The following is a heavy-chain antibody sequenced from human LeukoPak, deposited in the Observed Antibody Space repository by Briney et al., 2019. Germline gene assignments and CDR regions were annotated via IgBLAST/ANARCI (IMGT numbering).Heavy chain of an antibody. D-gene: IGHD3-22*01. J-gene: IGHJ4*02. CDR2: ISNSGSII. CDR1: GFTFSDYY. V-gene: IGHV3-11*04. CDR3: ARDPSYYYDSSFDY. Sequence: GGSLRLSCAASGFTFSDYYMSWIRQAPGKGLEWVSYISNSGSIIKYADSVKGRFTISRDNAKNSLYLQMNSLRAEDTAVYYCARDPSYYYDSSFDYWGQGTLVTVSS.